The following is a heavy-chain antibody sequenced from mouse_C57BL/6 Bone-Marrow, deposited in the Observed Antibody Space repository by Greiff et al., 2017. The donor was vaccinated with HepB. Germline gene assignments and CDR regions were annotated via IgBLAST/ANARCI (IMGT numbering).Heavy chain of an antibody. CDR1: GFNIKDDY. CDR3: TLYDGSWFAY. Sequence: VQLQQSGAELVRPGASVKLSCTASGFNIKDDYMHWVNQRPEQGLEWIGWIDPENGDTEYASKFQGKATITADTSSNTAYLQLSSLTSEDTAVYYCTLYDGSWFAYWGQGTLVTVSA. J-gene: IGHJ3*01. V-gene: IGHV14-4*01. D-gene: IGHD2-3*01. CDR2: IDPENGDT.